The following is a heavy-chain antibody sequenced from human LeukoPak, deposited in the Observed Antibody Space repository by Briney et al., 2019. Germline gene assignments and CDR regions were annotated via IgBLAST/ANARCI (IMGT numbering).Heavy chain of an antibody. D-gene: IGHD3-10*01. CDR3: ARDPPME. J-gene: IGHJ3*01. CDR2: IYYSGST. CDR1: GGSISSSSYY. V-gene: IGHV4-39*07. Sequence: SETLSLTCTVSGGSISSSSYYWGWIRQPPGKGLEWIGSIYYSGSTYYNPSLKSRVTISVDTSKNQFSLKLSSVTAADTAVYYCARDPPMEWGQGTMVTVSS.